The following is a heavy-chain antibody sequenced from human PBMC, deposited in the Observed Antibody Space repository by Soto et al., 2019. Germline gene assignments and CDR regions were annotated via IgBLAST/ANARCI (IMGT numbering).Heavy chain of an antibody. CDR1: GGSIGSSSYY. CDR3: PRHVGSSWYSAFDY. D-gene: IGHD6-13*01. CDR2: MYQSGST. V-gene: IGHV4-39*01. J-gene: IGHJ4*02. Sequence: KPSEILSLTCTVSGGSIGSSSYYWGWIRQAPGKGLEWIGSMYQSGSTYYNPSLKSRVTISVDTSKNQFSLKVNSVTAADTAVYNCPRHVGSSWYSAFDYWGRGTLVTVSS.